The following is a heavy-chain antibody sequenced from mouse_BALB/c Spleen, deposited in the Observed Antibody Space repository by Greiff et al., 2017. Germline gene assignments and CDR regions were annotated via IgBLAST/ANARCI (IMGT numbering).Heavy chain of an antibody. D-gene: IGHD2-14*01. V-gene: IGHV14-1*02. CDR1: GFNIKDYY. Sequence: EVQLQQSGAELVRPGALVKLSCKASGFNIKDYYMHWVKQRPEQGLEWIGWIDPENGNTIYDPKFQGKASITADTSSNTAYLQLSGLTSEDTAVYYCARGGNYRYDEAYYAMDYWGQGTSVTVSS. CDR2: IDPENGNT. CDR3: ARGGNYRYDEAYYAMDY. J-gene: IGHJ4*01.